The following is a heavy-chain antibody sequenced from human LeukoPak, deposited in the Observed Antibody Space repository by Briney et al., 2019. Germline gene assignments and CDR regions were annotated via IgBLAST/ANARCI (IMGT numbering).Heavy chain of an antibody. CDR2: IYYSGST. CDR3: ARLLMNADTAMHYFDY. CDR1: GXSISSSSYY. V-gene: IGHV4-39*01. Sequence: SETLSLTCTVSGXSISSSSYYWGWIRQPPGKGLEWIGSIYYSGSTYYNPSLKSRVTISVDTSKNQFSLKLSSVTAADTAVYYCARLLMNADTAMHYFDYWGQGTLVTVSS. D-gene: IGHD5-18*01. J-gene: IGHJ4*02.